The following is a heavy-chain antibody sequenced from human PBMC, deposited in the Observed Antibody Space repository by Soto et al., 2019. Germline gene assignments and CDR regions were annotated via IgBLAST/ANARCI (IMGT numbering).Heavy chain of an antibody. CDR1: GFDLLTSG. Sequence: QVQLEESGGDVVQPGRSLRLSCATSGFDLLTSGIHWVRQSPGKGLEWVAVIWYDGSNKYFADFVKGRCTISRDLSKNTVFLEMNSLRTEDTAVYYCARGYSGPPPEDWGQGTLVTVSS. CDR3: ARGYSGPPPED. D-gene: IGHD5-12*01. CDR2: IWYDGSNK. V-gene: IGHV3-33*01. J-gene: IGHJ4*02.